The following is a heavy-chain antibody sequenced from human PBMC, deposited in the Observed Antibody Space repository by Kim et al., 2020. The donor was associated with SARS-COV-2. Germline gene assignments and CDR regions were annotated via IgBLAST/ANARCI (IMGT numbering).Heavy chain of an antibody. V-gene: IGHV3-74*01. Sequence: GGSLRLSCAASGFTFSSYWMHWVRQAPGKGLVWVSRINSDGSSTSYADSVKGRFTISRDNAKNTLYLQMNSLRAEDTAVYYCARDPPLVRGATTRGYYGMDVWGQGTTVTVSS. D-gene: IGHD3-10*01. CDR3: ARDPPLVRGATTRGYYGMDV. J-gene: IGHJ6*02. CDR1: GFTFSSYW. CDR2: INSDGSST.